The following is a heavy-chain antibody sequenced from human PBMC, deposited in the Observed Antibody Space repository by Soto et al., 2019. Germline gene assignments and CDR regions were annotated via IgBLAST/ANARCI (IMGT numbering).Heavy chain of an antibody. CDR1: GGTFSSYA. J-gene: IGHJ4*02. V-gene: IGHV1-69*13. CDR2: IIPIFGTA. CDR3: ARGDTRHYYDSSGYDNFDY. D-gene: IGHD3-22*01. Sequence: SVKVSCKASGGTFSSYAISWVRQAPGQGLEWMGGIIPIFGTANYAQEFQGRVTITADESTSTAYMELSSLRSEDTAVYYCARGDTRHYYDSSGYDNFDYWGQGTLVTSPQ.